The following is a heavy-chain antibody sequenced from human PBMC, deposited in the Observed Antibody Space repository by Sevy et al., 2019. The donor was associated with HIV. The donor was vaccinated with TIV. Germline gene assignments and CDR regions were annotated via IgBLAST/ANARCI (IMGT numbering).Heavy chain of an antibody. V-gene: IGHV1-18*01. J-gene: IGHJ4*02. CDR3: GRDFLTYSGGYGFPFDY. CDR1: GYTFTSYG. Sequence: ASVKVSCKASGYTFTSYGISWVRQAPGQGLEWMGWISAYNGNTNYAQKLQGRVTMTTDTSTSTAYMELRSLRSDDTAGYYWGRDFLTYSGGYGFPFDYWGQGTLVTVSS. D-gene: IGHD6-19*01. CDR2: ISAYNGNT.